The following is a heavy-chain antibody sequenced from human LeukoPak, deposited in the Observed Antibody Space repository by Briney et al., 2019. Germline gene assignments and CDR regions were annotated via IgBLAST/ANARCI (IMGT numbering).Heavy chain of an antibody. V-gene: IGHV4-39*07. CDR1: GGYISSSNYY. CDR2: IFYSGST. J-gene: IGHJ4*02. Sequence: SETLSLTCTVSGGYISSSNYYWVWIRQPPGKGLEWVASIFYSGSTYFNPSLKSRVTILVDTSKNQFSLKLSSVTAADTAVYYCARSSSFLSLAFDYWGQGTLVTVSS. D-gene: IGHD6-6*01. CDR3: ARSSSFLSLAFDY.